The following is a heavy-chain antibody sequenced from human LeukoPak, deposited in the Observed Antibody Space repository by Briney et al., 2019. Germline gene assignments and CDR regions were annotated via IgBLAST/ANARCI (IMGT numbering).Heavy chain of an antibody. Sequence: PGGSLRLSCAASGFSFSSYAMSWVRQAPGKGLEWVSAISGSGGSTYYADSVKGRFTISRDNSKNTLYLQMNSLRAEDTAVYYCAKGQPMVRGWPISNRWGQGTLSPSPQ. J-gene: IGHJ5*02. CDR3: AKGQPMVRGWPISNR. D-gene: IGHD3-10*01. CDR2: ISGSGGST. CDR1: GFSFSSYA. V-gene: IGHV3-23*01.